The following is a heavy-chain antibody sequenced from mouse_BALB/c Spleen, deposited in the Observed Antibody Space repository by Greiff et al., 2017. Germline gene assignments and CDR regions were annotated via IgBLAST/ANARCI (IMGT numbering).Heavy chain of an antibody. CDR2: ISSGGSYT. V-gene: IGHV5-6*01. Sequence: EVMLVESGGDLVKPGGSLKLSCAASGFTFSSYGMSWVRQTPDKRLEWVATISSGGSYTYYPDSVKGRFTISRDNAKNTLYLQMSSLKSEDTAMYYCARLEGNAMDYWGQGTSVTVSS. J-gene: IGHJ4*01. CDR3: ARLEGNAMDY. CDR1: GFTFSSYG.